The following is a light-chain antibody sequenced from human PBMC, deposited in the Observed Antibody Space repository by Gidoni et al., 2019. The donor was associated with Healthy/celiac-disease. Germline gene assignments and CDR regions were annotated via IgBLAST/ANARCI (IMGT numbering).Light chain of an antibody. CDR1: QSISSW. V-gene: IGKV1-5*01. Sequence: GDRVTITCRASQSISSWLAWYQQKPGKAPKLLIYDASSLESGVPSRFSGSGSGTEFTLTISSLQPDDFATYYCQQYNSYLFTFXPXTKVDIK. CDR2: DAS. CDR3: QQYNSYLFT. J-gene: IGKJ3*01.